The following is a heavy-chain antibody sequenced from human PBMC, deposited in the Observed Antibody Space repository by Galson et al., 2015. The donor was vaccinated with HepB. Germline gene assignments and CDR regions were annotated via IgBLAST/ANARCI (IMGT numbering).Heavy chain of an antibody. V-gene: IGHV3-13*01. J-gene: IGHJ6*03. D-gene: IGHD6-13*01. CDR2: IGTAGDT. CDR1: GFTFSSYD. Sequence: SLRLSCAASGFTFSSYDMHWVRQATGKGLEWVSAIGTAGDTYYPGSVKGRFTISRENAKNSLYLQMNSLRAGDTAVYYCARGPYSSSWYGYYYYYYMDVWGKGTTVTVSS. CDR3: ARGPYSSSWYGYYYYYYMDV.